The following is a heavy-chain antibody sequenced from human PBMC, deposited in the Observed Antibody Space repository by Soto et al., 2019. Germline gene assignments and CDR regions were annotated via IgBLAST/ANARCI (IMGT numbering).Heavy chain of an antibody. CDR1: GYSFNTYW. J-gene: IGHJ4*02. Sequence: ESLKISCQASGYSFNTYWIGWVRQMPGKGLEWMGIIYPGDSDTRYSPSFQGQVTISADKSISTAYLQWSSLKASDTAMYYCARTMSGYVESYFDYWGQGTLVTVSS. CDR3: ARTMSGYVESYFDY. V-gene: IGHV5-51*01. D-gene: IGHD5-12*01. CDR2: IYPGDSDT.